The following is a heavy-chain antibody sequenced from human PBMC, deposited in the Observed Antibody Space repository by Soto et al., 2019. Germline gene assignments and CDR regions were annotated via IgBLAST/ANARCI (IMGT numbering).Heavy chain of an antibody. CDR3: ARIGGGSSGWYAAY. V-gene: IGHV2-26*01. CDR2: IFSNDEK. J-gene: IGHJ4*02. CDR1: GFSLSNARMG. D-gene: IGHD6-19*01. Sequence: KESGPVLVKPTENLTLTCTVSGFSLSNARMGVSWIRQPPGKALEWLAHIFSNDEKSYSTSLKSRLTISKDTSKSQVVLTMTNMDPVDTATYHCARIGGGSSGWYAAYWGQGTLVTVSS.